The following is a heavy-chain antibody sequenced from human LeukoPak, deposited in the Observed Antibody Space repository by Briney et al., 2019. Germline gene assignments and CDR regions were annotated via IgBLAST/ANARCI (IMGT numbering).Heavy chain of an antibody. CDR3: ARVELGIDNWFDP. D-gene: IGHD7-27*01. V-gene: IGHV4-34*01. Sequence: SETLSLTCAVYGGSFSGYYWSWIRQPPGKGLEWIGSIYHSGSTYYNPSLKSRVTISVDTSKNQFSLKLSSVTAADTAVYYCARVELGIDNWFDPWGQGTLVTVSS. CDR2: IYHSGST. J-gene: IGHJ5*02. CDR1: GGSFSGYY.